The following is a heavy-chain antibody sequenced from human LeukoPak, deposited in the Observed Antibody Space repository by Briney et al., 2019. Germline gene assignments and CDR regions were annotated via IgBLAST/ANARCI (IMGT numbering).Heavy chain of an antibody. CDR1: GGSFSGYY. CDR2: INHSGST. V-gene: IGHV4-34*01. D-gene: IGHD3-10*01. J-gene: IGHJ5*02. Sequence: PSETLSLTCAVYGGSFSGYYWSWIRQPPGKGLEWIGEINHSGSTNYNPSLKSRVTISVDTSKNQFSLKLGSVTAADTAVYYCARTWFGTRGWFDPWGQGTLVTVSS. CDR3: ARTWFGTRGWFDP.